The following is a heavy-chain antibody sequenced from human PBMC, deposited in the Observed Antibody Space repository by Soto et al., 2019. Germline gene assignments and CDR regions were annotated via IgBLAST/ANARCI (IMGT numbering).Heavy chain of an antibody. V-gene: IGHV3-23*01. CDR3: AKDIVETYYYYGMDV. CDR2: ISGSGGST. J-gene: IGHJ6*02. CDR1: GFTFSSYA. D-gene: IGHD1-26*01. Sequence: PGGSLRLSCAASGFTFSSYAMSWVRQAPGKGLEWVSAISGSGGSTYYADSVKGRFTISRDNSKNTLYLQMNSLRAEDTAVYYRAKDIVETYYYYGMDVWGQGTTVTVSS.